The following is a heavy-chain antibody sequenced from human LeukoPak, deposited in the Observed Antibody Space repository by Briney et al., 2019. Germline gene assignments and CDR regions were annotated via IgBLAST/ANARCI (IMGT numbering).Heavy chain of an antibody. CDR1: GGSISSSSYY. J-gene: IGHJ5*02. D-gene: IGHD5-18*01. CDR3: ASHTDLYGYSYGYNWFDP. Sequence: SETLSLTCTVSGGSISSSSYYWGWIRQPPGKGLEWIGSIYYSGSTYYNPSLKSRVTISVDTSKNQFSLKLSSVTAADTAVYYCASHTDLYGYSYGYNWFDPWGQGTLVTVSS. V-gene: IGHV4-39*01. CDR2: IYYSGST.